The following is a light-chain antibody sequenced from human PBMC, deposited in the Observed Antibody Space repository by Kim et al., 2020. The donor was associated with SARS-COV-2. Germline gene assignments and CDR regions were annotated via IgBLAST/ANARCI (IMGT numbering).Light chain of an antibody. J-gene: IGKJ1*01. CDR1: QIVSTN. Sequence: SPGHRATLSCTASQIVSTNLAWYQQKPGLPPRLLIYGASPRATGIPARFSGSGSGTDFTLHISSLQSEYFAVYYCQLYNNWPPWTFRQGTKVDIK. CDR3: QLYNNWPPWT. CDR2: GAS. V-gene: IGKV3-15*01.